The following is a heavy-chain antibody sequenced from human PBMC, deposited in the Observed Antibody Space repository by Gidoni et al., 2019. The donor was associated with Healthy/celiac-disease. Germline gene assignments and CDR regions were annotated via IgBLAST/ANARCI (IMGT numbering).Heavy chain of an antibody. CDR2: ISYDGSNK. J-gene: IGHJ4*02. D-gene: IGHD2-15*01. V-gene: IGHV3-30-3*01. CDR1: GFTFSSYA. Sequence: QVQLVESGGGVVQPGRSLRLPCAASGFTFSSYAMHWVRQAPGKGLEWVAVISYDGSNKYYADSVKGRFTISRDNSKNTLYLQMNSLRAEDTAVYYCARGGRVVVAHLDYWGQGTLVTVSS. CDR3: ARGGRVVVAHLDY.